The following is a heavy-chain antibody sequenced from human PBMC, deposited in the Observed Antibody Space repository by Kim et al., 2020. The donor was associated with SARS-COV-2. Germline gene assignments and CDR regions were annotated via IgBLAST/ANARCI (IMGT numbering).Heavy chain of an antibody. CDR3: ARSRGKAMIVVVSPWFDP. CDR2: INHSGST. J-gene: IGHJ5*02. CDR1: GGSFSGYY. D-gene: IGHD3-22*01. V-gene: IGHV4-34*01. Sequence: SETLSLTCAVYGGSFSGYYWSWIRQPPGKGLEWIGEINHSGSTNYNPSLKSRVTISVDTSKNQFSLKLSSVTAADTAVYYCARSRGKAMIVVVSPWFDPWGQGTLVTVSS.